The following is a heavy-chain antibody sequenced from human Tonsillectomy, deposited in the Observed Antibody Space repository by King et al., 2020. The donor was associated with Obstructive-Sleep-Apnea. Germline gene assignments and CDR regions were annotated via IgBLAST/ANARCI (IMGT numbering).Heavy chain of an antibody. CDR3: ARDLDYSDYDYYLDC. CDR2: ISSSSSTI. V-gene: IGHV3-48*04. CDR1: GFTFSSYC. Sequence: VQLVESGGGLVQPGGSLRLSCAASGFTFSSYCMNWVRHAPGKGLEWVSYISSSSSTIYYADSVKGRFTISRDNAKNSLYLQMNSLRADDTAGYFCARDLDYSDYDYYLDCWGQGTLVAVSS. D-gene: IGHD4-11*01. J-gene: IGHJ4*02.